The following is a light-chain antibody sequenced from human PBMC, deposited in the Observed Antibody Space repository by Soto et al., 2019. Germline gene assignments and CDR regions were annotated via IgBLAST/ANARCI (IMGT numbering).Light chain of an antibody. Sequence: QSALTQPASVSGSPGQSITISCTGTSSDVGGYPYVSWYQQHPGKAPKLMIYEVSNQPSGVSNRFSGSKSGNTASLTISGLQAEDEADYYCSSYTTNSPFVFGAGTKVTVL. CDR1: SSDVGGYPY. V-gene: IGLV2-14*01. CDR3: SSYTTNSPFV. J-gene: IGLJ1*01. CDR2: EVS.